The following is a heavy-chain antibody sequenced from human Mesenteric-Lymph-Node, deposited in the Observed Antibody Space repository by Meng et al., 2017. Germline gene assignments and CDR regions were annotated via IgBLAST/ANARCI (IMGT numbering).Heavy chain of an antibody. V-gene: IGHV4-34*01. Sequence: QVQLQLWGAGLLKPSETPFLTCAVHGGSFSGYYWSWIRQPPGKGLEWIGEINHSGSTNYNPSLKSRVTISVDTSKNQFSLKLSSVTAADTAVYYCARGGGNSWYIDYWGQGTLVTVSS. J-gene: IGHJ4*02. D-gene: IGHD6-13*01. CDR2: INHSGST. CDR1: GGSFSGYY. CDR3: ARGGGNSWYIDY.